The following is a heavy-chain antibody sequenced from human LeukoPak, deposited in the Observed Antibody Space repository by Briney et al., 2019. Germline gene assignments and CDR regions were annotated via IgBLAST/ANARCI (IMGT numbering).Heavy chain of an antibody. V-gene: IGHV3-15*01. CDR3: TTVPRGYSYNRVY. CDR1: GFTFSNAC. Sequence: GGSLRLSCAASGFTFSNACMSWVRQAAGKGLEWVGRIKSKTDGGTTDYAAPVKGRFTVSRDDSKSMLYVQMNSLKTEDTAVYYCTTVPRGYSYNRVYWGQGTLVTVSS. CDR2: IKSKTDGGTT. J-gene: IGHJ4*02. D-gene: IGHD5-18*01.